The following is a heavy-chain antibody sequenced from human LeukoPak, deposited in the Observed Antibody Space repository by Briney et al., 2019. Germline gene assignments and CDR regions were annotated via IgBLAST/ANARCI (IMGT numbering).Heavy chain of an antibody. V-gene: IGHV5-51*01. CDR3: ARDLAATEDAFAF. Sequence: GESLKISCQTSGFRFASSWIGWVRQTPGKGLEWMGIIYPGDSDTRYSPPFQGQVTISVDKSTNTAYLQWSSLKASDTAMYYCARDLAATEDAFAFWGQGTMVTVSS. D-gene: IGHD2-15*01. CDR2: IYPGDSDT. CDR1: GFRFASSW. J-gene: IGHJ3*01.